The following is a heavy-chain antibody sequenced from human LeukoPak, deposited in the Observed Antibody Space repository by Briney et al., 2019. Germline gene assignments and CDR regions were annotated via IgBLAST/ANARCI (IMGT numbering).Heavy chain of an antibody. CDR3: ARKATINLPLYYYYYGMDV. D-gene: IGHD5-12*01. J-gene: IGHJ6*02. V-gene: IGHV4-34*01. Sequence: SETLSLTCAVYGGSFSGYYWSWIRQPPGKGLEWIGEINHSGSTNYNPSLKSRVTISVDTSKNQFSLKLSSVTAADTAVYYCARKATINLPLYYYYYGMDVWGQGTTVTVSS. CDR1: GGSFSGYY. CDR2: INHSGST.